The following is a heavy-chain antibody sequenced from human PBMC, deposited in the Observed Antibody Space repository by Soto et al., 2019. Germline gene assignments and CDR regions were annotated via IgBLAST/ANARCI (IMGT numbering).Heavy chain of an antibody. V-gene: IGHV3-73*01. Sequence: WSLRLSCSASGFPFGGSVLHWVRQASGKGLEWVGLIRTKPNNYATTYAASVKGRFTISRDDSKNTAYLLMNSLKTADTAIYYCTRHEVDATGWYLNRFDPSGKGTQVTASS. CDR3: TRHEVDATGWYLNRFDP. D-gene: IGHD6-19*01. J-gene: IGHJ5*02. CDR2: IRTKPNNYAT. CDR1: GFPFGGSV.